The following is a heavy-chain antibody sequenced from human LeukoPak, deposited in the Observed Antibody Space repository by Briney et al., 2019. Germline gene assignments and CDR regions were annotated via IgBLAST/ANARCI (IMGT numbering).Heavy chain of an antibody. Sequence: PSETLSLTCTVSGGSISSSSYYWGWIRQPPGKGLEWIGSIYYSGSTYYNPSLKSRVTISVDTSKNQFSLKLSSVTAVDTAVYYCARDLYGSGSYQWGQGTLVTVSS. D-gene: IGHD3-10*01. CDR2: IYYSGST. CDR3: ARDLYGSGSYQ. CDR1: GGSISSSSYY. J-gene: IGHJ4*02. V-gene: IGHV4-39*07.